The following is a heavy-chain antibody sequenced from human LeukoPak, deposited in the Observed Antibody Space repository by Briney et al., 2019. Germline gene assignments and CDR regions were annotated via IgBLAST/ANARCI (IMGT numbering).Heavy chain of an antibody. J-gene: IGHJ4*02. D-gene: IGHD3-3*01. Sequence: GGSLRLSCAASGFTFSSYWMSWVRQAPGKGLEWVANIKQDGSEKYYVDSVKGRFTISRDNAKNSLYLQMNSLRAEDTAVYYCARSYYDFWSGSTGFDYWGQGTLVTVSS. V-gene: IGHV3-7*01. CDR3: ARSYYDFWSGSTGFDY. CDR2: IKQDGSEK. CDR1: GFTFSSYW.